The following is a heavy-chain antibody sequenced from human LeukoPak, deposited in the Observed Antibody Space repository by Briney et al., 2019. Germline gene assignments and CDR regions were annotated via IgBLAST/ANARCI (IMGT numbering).Heavy chain of an antibody. Sequence: GGSLRLSCAASGFTFSSYWMSWVRQAPGKGLEWVANIKQDGSERYYVDSVKGRFTISRDNAKNSLYPQMNSLRAEDTAVYYXXXXXXXXXXXXXXXNYYYGMDVWGQGTTVTVSS. CDR1: GFTFSSYW. CDR3: XXXXXXXXXXXXXXNYYYGMDV. J-gene: IGHJ6*02. V-gene: IGHV3-7*01. CDR2: IKQDGSER.